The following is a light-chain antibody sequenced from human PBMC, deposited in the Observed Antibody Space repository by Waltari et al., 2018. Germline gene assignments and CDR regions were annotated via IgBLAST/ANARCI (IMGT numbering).Light chain of an antibody. CDR3: QSFDSSLSASV. Sequence: QPVLTQPPSMSGAPGQKVTIPCTGGSSNFGAGYDVQWYQQFPGTAPNLLIFGNTNRPAGVRGRFSGSRSGTSASLAIAGLQSEDEAVYYCQSFDSSLSASVFGIGTKLTVL. CDR1: SSNFGAGYD. V-gene: IGLV1-40*01. CDR2: GNT. J-gene: IGLJ3*02.